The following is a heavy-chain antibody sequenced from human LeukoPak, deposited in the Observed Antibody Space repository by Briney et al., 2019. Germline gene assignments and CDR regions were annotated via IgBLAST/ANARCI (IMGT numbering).Heavy chain of an antibody. CDR1: GFTFSDYS. J-gene: IGHJ4*02. D-gene: IGHD4/OR15-4a*01. Sequence: GGSLRLSCAASGFTFSDYSMSWIRQAPGKGLEWVSYISSSGSTIDYADSVKGRFTISRDNSRNTLFLQMNSLRAEDTAVYYCARRAGAYSHPYDYWGQGTLVTVSS. V-gene: IGHV3-11*01. CDR3: ARRAGAYSHPYDY. CDR2: ISSSGSTI.